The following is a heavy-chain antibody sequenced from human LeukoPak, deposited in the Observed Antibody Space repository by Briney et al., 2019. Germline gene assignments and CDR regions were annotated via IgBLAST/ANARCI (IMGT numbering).Heavy chain of an antibody. V-gene: IGHV3-23*01. CDR2: ISALGGST. CDR3: AKDRGSSDYGISVRGRNCFDP. J-gene: IGHJ5*02. Sequence: GGSLRLSCAASGFTFSNYAMSWVRQAPGKGLEWVSGISALGGSTYYADSVRGRFTISRDSSKSTLYVQMNSLRAEDTAVYYCAKDRGSSDYGISVRGRNCFDPWGQGTLVTVSS. CDR1: GFTFSNYA. D-gene: IGHD5-12*01.